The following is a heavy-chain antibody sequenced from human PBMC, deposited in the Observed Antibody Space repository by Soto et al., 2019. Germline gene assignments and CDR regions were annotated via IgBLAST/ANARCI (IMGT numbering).Heavy chain of an antibody. CDR3: VRGGSSRSY. V-gene: IGHV3-21*01. CDR1: GFTFTNYI. J-gene: IGHJ4*02. D-gene: IGHD3-16*02. Sequence: PGGSLRLSCTASGFTFTNYIMTWVRQAPGKGLEWVSSLSSGSRYVYYVDSVKGRFTISRDDAKNSVYLQMNSLRAEDAAVYYCVRGGSSRSYWGQGSRVTGSS. CDR2: LSSGSRYV.